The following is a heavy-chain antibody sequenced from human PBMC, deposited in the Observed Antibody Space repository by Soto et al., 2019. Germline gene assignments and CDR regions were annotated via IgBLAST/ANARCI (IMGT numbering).Heavy chain of an antibody. V-gene: IGHV1-18*01. Sequence: ASVKVSCKASGYTFTSYGISWVRQAPGQGLEWMGWISAYNGNTNYAQKLQGRVTMTTDTSTSTAYMELRSLRSDDTAVYYCARVFLQYPYYYYYMDVWGKGTTVTVXS. D-gene: IGHD4-4*01. CDR2: ISAYNGNT. CDR3: ARVFLQYPYYYYYMDV. CDR1: GYTFTSYG. J-gene: IGHJ6*03.